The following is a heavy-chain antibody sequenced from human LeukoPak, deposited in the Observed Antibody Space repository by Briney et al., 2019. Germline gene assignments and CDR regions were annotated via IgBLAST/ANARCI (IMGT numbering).Heavy chain of an antibody. CDR1: GYTFTSNY. V-gene: IGHV1-46*01. CDR2: IYPRDGST. J-gene: IGHJ4*02. CDR3: ARDQEGFDY. Sequence: ASVKVSCKASGYTFTSNYTHWVRQAPGQGLEWMGMIYPRDGSTSYAQKFQGRVTVTRDTSTSTVHMELSGLRSEDTAVYYCARDQEGFDYWGQGTLVTVSS.